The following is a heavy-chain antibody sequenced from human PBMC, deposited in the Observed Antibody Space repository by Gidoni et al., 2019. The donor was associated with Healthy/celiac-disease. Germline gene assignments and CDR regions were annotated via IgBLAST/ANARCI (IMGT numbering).Heavy chain of an antibody. V-gene: IGHV4-34*01. J-gene: IGHJ5*02. CDR2: INHSGST. CDR1: GGSFSGYY. CDR3: ARGGYCSSTSCYRPLYNWFDP. Sequence: QVQLQQWGAGLLKPSETLSLTCAVYGGSFSGYYWSWIRQPPGKGLEWIGEINHSGSTNYNPSLKSRVTISVDTSKNQFSLKLSSVTAADTAVYYCARGGYCSSTSCYRPLYNWFDPWGQGTLVTVSS. D-gene: IGHD2-2*02.